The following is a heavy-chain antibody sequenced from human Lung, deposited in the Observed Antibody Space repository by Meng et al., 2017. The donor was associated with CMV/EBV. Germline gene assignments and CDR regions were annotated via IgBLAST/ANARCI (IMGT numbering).Heavy chain of an antibody. CDR3: TPIPETGNDGGH. J-gene: IGHJ4*02. CDR2: IRSKANSYAT. CDR1: GFTFSGSA. D-gene: IGHD1-1*01. Sequence: GGSXRLXXAASGFTFSGSAMLWVRQASGKGLEWVGRIRSKANSYATAYAASVKGRFTISRDDSKNTAYLQMNSLKTEDTAVYYCTPIPETGNDGGHWGQGTXVTVS. V-gene: IGHV3-73*01.